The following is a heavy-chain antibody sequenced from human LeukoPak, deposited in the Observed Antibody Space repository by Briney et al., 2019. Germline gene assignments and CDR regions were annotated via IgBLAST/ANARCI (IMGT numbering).Heavy chain of an antibody. D-gene: IGHD3-10*01. CDR2: ITSTSRTI. CDR3: ARGGPTYGFFDY. V-gene: IGHV3-48*02. Sequence: GGSLRLSCAASGFTFSSRSMNWIRQAPGKGLQWMSYITSTSRTIYYAESVKRRFIIFRDNAKNSLYLQMNSLRDEDTAVYHCARGGPTYGFFDYWGQGALVTVSS. CDR1: GFTFSSRS. J-gene: IGHJ4*02.